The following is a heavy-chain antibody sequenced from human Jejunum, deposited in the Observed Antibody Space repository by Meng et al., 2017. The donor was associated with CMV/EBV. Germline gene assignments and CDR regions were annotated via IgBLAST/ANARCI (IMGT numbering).Heavy chain of an antibody. CDR3: AKDLSVRSEFDS. CDR1: GFSFSDFA. J-gene: IGHJ4*02. D-gene: IGHD2/OR15-2a*01. V-gene: IGHV3-23*01. Sequence: DVQLSESGXDCRQDGGSLTLSCAASGFSFSDFAMNWVRQAPGKGLEFVARISDSGHMTEYLDSVKGRFTISRDNSKNTVSLEMNSLRVEDTALYYCAKDLSVRSEFDSWGQGTLVTVSS. CDR2: ISDSGHMT.